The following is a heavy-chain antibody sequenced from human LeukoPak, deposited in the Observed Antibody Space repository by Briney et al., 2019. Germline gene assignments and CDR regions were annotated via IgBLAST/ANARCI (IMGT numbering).Heavy chain of an antibody. D-gene: IGHD6-19*01. CDR3: ARVTGIAVAGTYY. CDR1: GYSISSGYY. Sequence: SETLSLTCTVSGYSISSGYYWGWIRQPPGKGLEWIGSIYHSGSTYYNPSLKSRVTISVDTSKNQFSLKLSSVTAADTAVYYCARVTGIAVAGTYYWGQGTLVTASS. CDR2: IYHSGST. J-gene: IGHJ4*02. V-gene: IGHV4-38-2*02.